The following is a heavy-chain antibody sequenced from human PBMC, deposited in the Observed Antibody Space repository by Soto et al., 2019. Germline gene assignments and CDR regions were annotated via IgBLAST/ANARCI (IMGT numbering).Heavy chain of an antibody. CDR1: GFTFSSYS. V-gene: IGHV3-48*02. J-gene: IGHJ2*01. Sequence: EVQLVESGGGLVQPGGSLRLSCAASGFTFSSYSMNWVRQAPGKGLEWVSYISSSSSTIYYADSVKGRFTISRDNAKNSLYLQMNSLRDEDTAVYYCARDLRGSYSYWYCDLWGRGTLVTVSS. D-gene: IGHD1-26*01. CDR3: ARDLRGSYSYWYCDL. CDR2: ISSSSSTI.